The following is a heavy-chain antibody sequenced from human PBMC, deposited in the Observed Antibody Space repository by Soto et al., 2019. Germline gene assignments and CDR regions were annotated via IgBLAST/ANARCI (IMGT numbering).Heavy chain of an antibody. CDR2: IIPIFGTA. D-gene: IGHD6-13*01. V-gene: IGHV1-69*01. CDR1: GGTFSSYA. J-gene: IGHJ6*02. Sequence: QVQLVQSGAEVKKPGSSVKVSCKASGGTFSSYAISWVRQAPGQGLEWMGGIIPIFGTANYAQKFQGRVTMTADESTSTAYMELSSLGSEDTAVYYCARMGPFVIAAAGLYYYYGMDVWGQGTTVTVSS. CDR3: ARMGPFVIAAAGLYYYYGMDV.